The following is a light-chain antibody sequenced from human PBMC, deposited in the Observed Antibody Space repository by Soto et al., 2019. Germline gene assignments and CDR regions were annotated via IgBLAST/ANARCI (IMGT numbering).Light chain of an antibody. J-gene: IGLJ2*01. V-gene: IGLV1-40*01. Sequence: QAVVTQPPSVSGAPGQRVTISCTGSSSNIGAGYDVHWYQQLPGTAPKLLIYGNSNRHSGVPDRFSGSKSGTSASLAITGLQAEDEADYYCQSYDSSLSGVVFGGGTKLTVL. CDR1: SSNIGAGYD. CDR3: QSYDSSLSGVV. CDR2: GNS.